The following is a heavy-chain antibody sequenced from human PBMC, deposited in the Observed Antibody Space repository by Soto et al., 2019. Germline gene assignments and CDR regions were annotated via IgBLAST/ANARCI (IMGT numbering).Heavy chain of an antibody. D-gene: IGHD3-3*01. J-gene: IGHJ6*03. Sequence: EVQLVESGGGLVKPGGSLRLSCAASGFTFSSYSMNWVRQAPGKGLEWVSSISSSSSYINYADSMKGRFTISRDNAKNSLYLQMHSLRAEDTAVYYCARGITISGEETYYYYYMDVWGKGTTVTVSS. CDR1: GFTFSSYS. CDR3: ARGITISGEETYYYYYMDV. V-gene: IGHV3-21*01. CDR2: ISSSSSYI.